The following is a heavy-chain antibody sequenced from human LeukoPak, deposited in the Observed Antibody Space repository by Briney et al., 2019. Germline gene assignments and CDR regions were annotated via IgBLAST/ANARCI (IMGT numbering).Heavy chain of an antibody. CDR1: GVLQSPCH. CDR3: PRMNTGRHS. V-gene: IGHV4-34*01. D-gene: IGHD4-17*01. Sequence: SETLSLMCSVSGVLQSPCHAIGPRQTPGKGLEWLGEINHSGYTNDSPSLKRRVTLSIDTSWEQFSLNLRSVTAADAGIYYCPRMNTGRHSRGKGPLVTVSS. CDR2: INHSGYT. J-gene: IGHJ5*01.